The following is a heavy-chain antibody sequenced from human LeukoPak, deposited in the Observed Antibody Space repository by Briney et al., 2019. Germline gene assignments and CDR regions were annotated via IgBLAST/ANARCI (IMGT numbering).Heavy chain of an antibody. Sequence: SGGSLRLSCAASGFTFSGSAMHWVRQASGKGLEWVGRIRSKANSYATAYATSVKGRFTISRDDSKNTAYLQMNSLKTEDTAVYYCTGYYYDSSDYAFDIWGQGTMVTVSS. D-gene: IGHD3-22*01. CDR2: IRSKANSYAT. CDR3: TGYYYDSSDYAFDI. CDR1: GFTFSGSA. V-gene: IGHV3-73*01. J-gene: IGHJ3*02.